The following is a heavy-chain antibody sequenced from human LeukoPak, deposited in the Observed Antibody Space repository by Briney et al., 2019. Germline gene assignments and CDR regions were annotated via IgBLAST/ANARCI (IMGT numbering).Heavy chain of an antibody. CDR1: GFTLSNYA. Sequence: GGSLRLSCAASGFTLSNYAMSWVRQAPGKGLQWVSGISSSGGSTYQVDSVKGRFTISRDNSKNTLYLQMNSLRAEDTAVYYCARGTGGSYGNDAFDIWGQGTMVTVSS. J-gene: IGHJ3*02. D-gene: IGHD1-26*01. V-gene: IGHV3-23*01. CDR2: ISSSGGST. CDR3: ARGTGGSYGNDAFDI.